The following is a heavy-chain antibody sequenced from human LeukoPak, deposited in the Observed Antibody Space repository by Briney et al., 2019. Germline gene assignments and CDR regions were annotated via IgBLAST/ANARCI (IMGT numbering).Heavy chain of an antibody. Sequence: PSETLSLTCTVSGYSISSGYYWGWIRQPPGKGLEWIGSIYHSGSTYYNPSLKSRVTISVDTSKNQFPLKLSSVTAADTAVYYCAREWAVIYYMDVWGKGTTVTVSS. J-gene: IGHJ6*03. CDR2: IYHSGST. CDR3: AREWAVIYYMDV. D-gene: IGHD2-21*01. V-gene: IGHV4-38-2*02. CDR1: GYSISSGYY.